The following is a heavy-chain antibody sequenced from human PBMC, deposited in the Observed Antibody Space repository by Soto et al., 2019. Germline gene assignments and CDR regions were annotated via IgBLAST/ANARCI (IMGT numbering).Heavy chain of an antibody. Sequence: EVQLVESGGGLVQPGGSLRLSCAASGFTFSSYWMHWVRQAPGKGLVWVSRINNDGSSTNYADSVKGRFTISRDNAKNTLYVQMNSLSAEDTAVYYGARGLYGDYGNDYWAREPWSPSPQ. D-gene: IGHD4-17*01. CDR2: INNDGSST. CDR1: GFTFSSYW. CDR3: ARGLYGDYGNDY. V-gene: IGHV3-74*01. J-gene: IGHJ4*02.